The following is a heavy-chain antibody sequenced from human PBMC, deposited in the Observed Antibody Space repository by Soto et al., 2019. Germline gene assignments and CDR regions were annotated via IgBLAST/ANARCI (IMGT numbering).Heavy chain of an antibody. V-gene: IGHV1-69*13. J-gene: IGHJ6*02. CDR2: IIPIFGTA. Sequence: SVKVSCKASGGTFSSYAISWVRQAPGQGLEWMGGIIPIFGTANYAQKFQGRVTITADESTSTAYMELSSLRSEDTAVYYCACTSDYGDPRKVMDLCGQRSTVTCSS. CDR1: GGTFSSYA. D-gene: IGHD4-17*01. CDR3: ACTSDYGDPRKVMDL.